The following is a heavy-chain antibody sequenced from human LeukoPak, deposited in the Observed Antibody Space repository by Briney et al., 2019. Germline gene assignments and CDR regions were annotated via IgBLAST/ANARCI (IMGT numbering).Heavy chain of an antibody. Sequence: SVKVSCKASGGTFSSYAISWVRQAPGQGLEWMGGIIPIFGTANYAQKFQGRVTITADESTSTAYMELSSLRSEDTAVYYCARDPINIATAGNGFDYWGQGTLVTVSS. CDR1: GGTFSSYA. J-gene: IGHJ4*02. CDR3: ARDPINIATAGNGFDY. V-gene: IGHV1-69*13. CDR2: IIPIFGTA. D-gene: IGHD6-13*01.